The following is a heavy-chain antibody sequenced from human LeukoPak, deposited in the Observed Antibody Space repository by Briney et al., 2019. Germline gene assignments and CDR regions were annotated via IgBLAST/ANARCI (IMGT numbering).Heavy chain of an antibody. D-gene: IGHD3-22*01. CDR2: IYYSGST. V-gene: IGHV4-59*01. CDR1: GGHISTYY. CDR3: AGGITDSIWYHDY. J-gene: IGHJ4*02. Sequence: SETLSLTCTVSGGHISTYYWSWIRQAPGKGLEWIGYIYYSGSTKYNPSLKSRVTISVDTSKNQFSLKLSSVTAADTAVYFCAGGITDSIWYHDYWGQGTLVTVSS.